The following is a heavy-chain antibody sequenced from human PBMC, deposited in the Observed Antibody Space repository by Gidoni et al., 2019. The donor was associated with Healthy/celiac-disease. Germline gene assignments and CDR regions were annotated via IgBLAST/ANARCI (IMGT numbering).Heavy chain of an antibody. V-gene: IGHV4-59*08. Sequence: VQLQESGPGLVKPSETLSLTCTVSGGSISSYYWSWIRQPPGKGLEWSGYIYYSGSTNYNPSLKSRVTISVDTSKNQFSLKLSSVTAADTAVYYCARHGSSSSPYDYWGQGTLVTVSS. CDR3: ARHGSSSSPYDY. J-gene: IGHJ4*02. CDR1: GGSISSYY. CDR2: IYYSGST. D-gene: IGHD6-13*01.